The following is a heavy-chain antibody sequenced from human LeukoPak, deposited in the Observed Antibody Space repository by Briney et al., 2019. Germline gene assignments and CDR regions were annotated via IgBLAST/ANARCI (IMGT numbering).Heavy chain of an antibody. CDR3: ARRPFGADY. CDR2: IKEDGTEK. Sequence: GGSLRLSCAASGFTFSNYWMGWVRQPPGKGLQWVANIKEDGTEKYYVDSVKGRFTISRDNAKNTVYLQMNSLRVEDTAVYYCARRPFGADYWGQGTLVTVSS. J-gene: IGHJ4*02. CDR1: GFTFSNYW. V-gene: IGHV3-7*01. D-gene: IGHD3-10*01.